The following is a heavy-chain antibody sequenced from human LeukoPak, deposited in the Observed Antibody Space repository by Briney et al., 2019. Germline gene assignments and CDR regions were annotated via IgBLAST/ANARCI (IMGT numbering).Heavy chain of an antibody. CDR3: SKDIGGGDYYFFYIDV. CDR2: ISWNSGSI. V-gene: IGHV3-9*01. J-gene: IGHJ6*03. CDR1: GFNFGNYA. D-gene: IGHD4-23*01. Sequence: GGSLRLSCAASGFNFGNYAMHWVRHAPGKGLEWVSGISWNSGSIGYADSVKGRFTISRDNAKNSLYLQMNSLRVEDTAFYYCSKDIGGGDYYFFYIDVWGKGTTVTISS.